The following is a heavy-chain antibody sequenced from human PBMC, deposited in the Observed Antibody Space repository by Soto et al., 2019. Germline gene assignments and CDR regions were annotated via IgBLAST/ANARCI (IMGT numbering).Heavy chain of an antibody. J-gene: IGHJ4*02. CDR1: GFTFSSYG. D-gene: IGHD3-16*01. V-gene: IGHV3-30*18. CDR2: ISYDGGNE. Sequence: LRLSCATSGFTFSSYGMHWVRQAPGKGLEWMAVISYDGGNEYNADSVRGRFTVSRDNSKNTLYLQMNSLRPEDTAVYYCAKDVSRLAADYYFDYWGQGTLVTVSS. CDR3: AKDVSRLAADYYFDY.